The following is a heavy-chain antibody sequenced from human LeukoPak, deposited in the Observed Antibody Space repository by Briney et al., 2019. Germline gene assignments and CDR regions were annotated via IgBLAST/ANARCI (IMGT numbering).Heavy chain of an antibody. CDR2: ISGSGGST. CDR1: GFTFSSYA. D-gene: IGHD6-13*01. J-gene: IGHJ4*02. Sequence: GGSLRLSCAASGFTFSSYAMSWVRQAPGQGLEWVSAISGSGGSTYYADSVKGRFTISRDNSKNTLYLQMNSLRAEDTAVYYCAKVGYSSSWSKPAFDYWGQGTLVTVSS. V-gene: IGHV3-23*01. CDR3: AKVGYSSSWSKPAFDY.